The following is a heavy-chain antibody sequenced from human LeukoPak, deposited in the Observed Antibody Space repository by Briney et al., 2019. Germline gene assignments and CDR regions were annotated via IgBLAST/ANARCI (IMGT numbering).Heavy chain of an antibody. J-gene: IGHJ4*02. D-gene: IGHD1-26*01. V-gene: IGHV3-20*04. CDR2: INWNGGIT. Sequence: GGSLRLSCAASGFTFSSYWMSWVRQAPGKGVEWVAGINWNGGITGYADSVKGRFTISRDNAKNSLYLQMNSLRVEDTALYYCARKGLGGELGGFDYWGQGTLVTVSS. CDR1: GFTFSSYW. CDR3: ARKGLGGELGGFDY.